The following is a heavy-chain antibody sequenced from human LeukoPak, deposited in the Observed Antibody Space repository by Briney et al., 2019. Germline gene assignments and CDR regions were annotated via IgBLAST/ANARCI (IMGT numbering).Heavy chain of an antibody. Sequence: PSETLSLTCTVSGDSLNSYYWGWIRQPPGEGLHWIGYIFYSGSSNYNASLRSRVAISVDTSKNQFSLKLTSVTAADTAVYYCAGRAARFFDYWAQGILVTVSS. J-gene: IGHJ4*02. D-gene: IGHD6-25*01. CDR1: GDSLNSYY. CDR3: AGRAARFFDY. CDR2: IFYSGSS. V-gene: IGHV4-59*01.